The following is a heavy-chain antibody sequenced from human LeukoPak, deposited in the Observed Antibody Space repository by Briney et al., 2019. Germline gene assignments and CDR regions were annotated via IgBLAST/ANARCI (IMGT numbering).Heavy chain of an antibody. Sequence: SGGSLRLSCAASGFTFSSYGMHWVRQAPGKGLEWVSAISGSGGSTYYADSVKGRFTISRDNSKNTLYLQMNSLRAEDTAVYYCAKLFGGSSGSDYWGQGTLVTVSS. CDR3: AKLFGGSSGSDY. CDR2: ISGSGGST. CDR1: GFTFSSYG. V-gene: IGHV3-23*01. J-gene: IGHJ4*02. D-gene: IGHD6-19*01.